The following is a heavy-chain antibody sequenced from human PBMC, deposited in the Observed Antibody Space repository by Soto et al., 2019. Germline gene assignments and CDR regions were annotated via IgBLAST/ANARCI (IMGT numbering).Heavy chain of an antibody. V-gene: IGHV1-3*01. Sequence: QVQLVQSGAEVKKPGASVKVSCKASGYTFTSYAMHWVRQAPGQRLEWMGWINAGNGNTKYSQKFQGRVTITRDTSASTAYMELSSLRSEDTAVYYCAREVLDYDILTGYYLRWYFDLWGRGTLVTVSS. CDR1: GYTFTSYA. J-gene: IGHJ2*01. CDR2: INAGNGNT. CDR3: AREVLDYDILTGYYLRWYFDL. D-gene: IGHD3-9*01.